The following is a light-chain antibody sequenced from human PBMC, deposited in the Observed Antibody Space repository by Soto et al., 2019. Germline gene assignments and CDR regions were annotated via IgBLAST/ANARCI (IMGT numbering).Light chain of an antibody. J-gene: IGLJ1*01. CDR2: DVS. V-gene: IGLV2-14*01. CDR1: SSDVGGYNY. Sequence: QSALTQPASVSGSPGQSITISCTGTSSDVGGYNYVSWYQQHPGKAPKLMIYDVSNRPSGVSNRFSGSKSGNTASLTISGLQAEDVADYYCSSYTGSSTLDVFGTGTKVTVL. CDR3: SSYTGSSTLDV.